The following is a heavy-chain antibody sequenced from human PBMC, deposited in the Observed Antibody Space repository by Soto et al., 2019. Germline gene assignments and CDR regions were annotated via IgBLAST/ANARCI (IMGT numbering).Heavy chain of an antibody. V-gene: IGHV3-23*01. D-gene: IGHD3-16*02. J-gene: IGHJ4*02. CDR3: AKSVEAITFGGVIVIPYFDY. Sequence: EVQLLESGGGLVQPGGSLRLSCAASGFTFSSYAMSWVRQAPGKGLEWVSAISGSGGSTYYADSVKGRFTISRDNSKNTLYLQMNSLRAEDTAVYYCAKSVEAITFGGVIVIPYFDYWGQGTLVTVSS. CDR1: GFTFSSYA. CDR2: ISGSGGST.